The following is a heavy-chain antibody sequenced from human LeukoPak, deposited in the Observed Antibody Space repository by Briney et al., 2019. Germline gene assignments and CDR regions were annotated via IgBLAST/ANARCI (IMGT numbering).Heavy chain of an antibody. D-gene: IGHD5-24*01. CDR2: IIPIFGTA. CDR1: GGTFSSYA. CDR3: AKGVEMATPSPFDY. Sequence: ASVKVSCKASGGTFSSYAISWVRQAPGQGLEWMGGIIPIFGTANYAQKFQGRVTITADESTSTAYMELSSLRSEDTAVYYCAKGVEMATPSPFDYWGQGTLVTVSS. V-gene: IGHV1-69*01. J-gene: IGHJ4*02.